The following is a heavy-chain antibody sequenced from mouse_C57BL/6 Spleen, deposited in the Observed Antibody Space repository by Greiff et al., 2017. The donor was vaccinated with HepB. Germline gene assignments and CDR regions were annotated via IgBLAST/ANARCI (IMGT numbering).Heavy chain of an antibody. Sequence: VQLQQSGPELVKPGASVKISCKASGYTFTDYYMNWVKQSHGKSLEWIGDINPNNGGTSYNQKFKGKATLTVDKSSSTAYMELRSLTSEDSAVYYCAYYSNPWGQGTLVTVSA. D-gene: IGHD2-5*01. V-gene: IGHV1-26*01. J-gene: IGHJ3*01. CDR1: GYTFTDYY. CDR3: AYYSNP. CDR2: INPNNGGT.